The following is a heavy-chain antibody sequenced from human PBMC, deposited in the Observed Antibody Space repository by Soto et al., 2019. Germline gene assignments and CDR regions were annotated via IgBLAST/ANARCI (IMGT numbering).Heavy chain of an antibody. CDR2: IYSGGST. Sequence: EVQLVESGGGLVQPWGSLRLSCAASGFTVSSNYMSWVRQAPGKGLEWVSVIYSGGSTYYADSVKGRFTISRDNSKNTLYLQMNSLRAEDTAVYYCASSTLFDFWSGYRDYYYYYMDVWGKGTTVTVSS. CDR3: ASSTLFDFWSGYRDYYYYYMDV. CDR1: GFTVSSNY. D-gene: IGHD3-3*01. J-gene: IGHJ6*03. V-gene: IGHV3-66*01.